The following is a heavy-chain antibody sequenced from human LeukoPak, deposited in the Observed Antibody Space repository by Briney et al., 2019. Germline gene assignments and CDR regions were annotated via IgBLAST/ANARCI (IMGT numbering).Heavy chain of an antibody. CDR3: AREPQYYDILTGYYYYGMDV. V-gene: IGHV3-11*06. Sequence: PGGSLRLPCAASGFTFSDYYMSWIRQAPGKGLEWVSYISSSSSYTNYADSVKGRFTISRGNAKNSLYLQMNSLRAEDTAVYYCAREPQYYDILTGYYYYGMDVWGKGTTVTVSS. J-gene: IGHJ6*04. D-gene: IGHD3-9*01. CDR1: GFTFSDYY. CDR2: ISSSSSYT.